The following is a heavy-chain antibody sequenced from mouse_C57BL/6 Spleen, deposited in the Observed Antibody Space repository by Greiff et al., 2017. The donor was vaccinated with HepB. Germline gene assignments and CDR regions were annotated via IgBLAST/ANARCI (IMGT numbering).Heavy chain of an antibody. CDR1: GYAFSSSW. J-gene: IGHJ1*03. CDR3: ARDTLLRWYFDV. CDR2: IYPGDGDT. Sequence: QVQLQQSGPELVKPGASVKISCKASGYAFSSSWMNWVKQRPGKGLEWIGRIYPGDGDTNYNGKFKGKATLTADKSSSTAYMQLSSLTSEDSAVYFCARDTLLRWYFDVWGTGTTVTVSS. D-gene: IGHD1-2*01. V-gene: IGHV1-82*01.